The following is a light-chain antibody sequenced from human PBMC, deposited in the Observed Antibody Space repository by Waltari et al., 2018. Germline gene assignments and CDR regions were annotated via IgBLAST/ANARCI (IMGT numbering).Light chain of an antibody. Sequence: EIVLTQSPGTLSLSPGERATLSCRASQSVSSSYLAWYQQKPGQAPRRLIYGASSRATGIPDRFSGSGSGTDFTLTISRLEPEDFPVYYCQQYGSSPWTFGQGTKVEIK. CDR3: QQYGSSPWT. CDR1: QSVSSSY. CDR2: GAS. J-gene: IGKJ1*01. V-gene: IGKV3-20*01.